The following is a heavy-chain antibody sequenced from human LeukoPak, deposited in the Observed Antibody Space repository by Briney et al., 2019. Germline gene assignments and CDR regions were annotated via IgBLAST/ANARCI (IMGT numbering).Heavy chain of an antibody. Sequence: SETLSLTCAVYGGSFSGYYWSWIRQPPGKGLEWIGEINHSGSTNYNPSLKSRVTISADTSKNKFSLKLSAVTAADTAVYYCARHRCSGGSCYPMNWFDPWGQGTLVTVSS. J-gene: IGHJ5*02. V-gene: IGHV4-34*01. CDR3: ARHRCSGGSCYPMNWFDP. CDR1: GGSFSGYY. CDR2: INHSGST. D-gene: IGHD2-15*01.